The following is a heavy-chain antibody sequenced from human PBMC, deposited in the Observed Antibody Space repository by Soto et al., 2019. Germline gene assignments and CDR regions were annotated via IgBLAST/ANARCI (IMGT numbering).Heavy chain of an antibody. CDR1: GYSFTSYW. V-gene: IGHV5-51*01. Sequence: PGESLKISCKGSGYSFTSYWIGCVRQMPGKGLEWMGIIYPGDSGTRYSPSFQGQVTISADKSISTAYLQWSSLKASDTAMYYCARLRVSGNYYYYYMDVWGKGTTVTVSS. J-gene: IGHJ6*03. CDR2: IYPGDSGT. CDR3: ARLRVSGNYYYYYMDV. D-gene: IGHD4-17*01.